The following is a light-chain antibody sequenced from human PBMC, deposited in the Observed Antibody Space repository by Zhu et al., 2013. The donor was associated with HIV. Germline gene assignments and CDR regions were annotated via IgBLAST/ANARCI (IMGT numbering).Light chain of an antibody. CDR1: QSVSSN. Sequence: VMTQSPAILSVSPGERATLSCRASQSVSSNLAWYQQKPGQAPRLLIYDASTRATDIPARFSGSGSGTDFTLIISSLQSGDFAVYYCHQDYNLPGTFGQETKVEIK. J-gene: IGKJ1*01. CDR2: DAS. V-gene: IGKV3D-15*02. CDR3: HQDYNLPGT.